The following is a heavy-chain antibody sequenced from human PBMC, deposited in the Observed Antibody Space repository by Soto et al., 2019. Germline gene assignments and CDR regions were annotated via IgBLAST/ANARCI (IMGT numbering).Heavy chain of an antibody. CDR2: ISGYNGNT. Sequence: QVQLVQSGGEVKKPGASVKVSCNCSDHTFTYYGINWVRRAPGQGLEWMGWISGYNGNTKYAQKFLDRVTMSADTSTRTAFMEMRSLTSDDTAVYFCAATGGHYCGLDVWGQGTTVTVSS. V-gene: IGHV1-18*01. CDR3: AATGGHYCGLDV. J-gene: IGHJ6*02. D-gene: IGHD2-8*02. CDR1: DHTFTYYG.